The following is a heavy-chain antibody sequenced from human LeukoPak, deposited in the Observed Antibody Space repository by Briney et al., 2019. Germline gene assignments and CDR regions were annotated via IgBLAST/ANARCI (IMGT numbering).Heavy chain of an antibody. J-gene: IGHJ4*02. D-gene: IGHD5-18*01. V-gene: IGHV1-18*01. CDR3: ARGFSVDTAIATDD. CDR1: GYTFTSHG. CDR2: ISAYNGNT. Sequence: ASVTVSCKASGYTFTSHGISWVRQAPGQGLEWMGWISAYNGNTKYAQKLQGRVTMTTDTSTSTAYVGVRSPRSDDTAGYYCARGFSVDTAIATDDWGQGTLVTVSS.